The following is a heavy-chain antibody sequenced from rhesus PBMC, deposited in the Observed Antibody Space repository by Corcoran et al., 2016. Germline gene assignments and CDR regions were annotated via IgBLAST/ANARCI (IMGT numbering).Heavy chain of an antibody. CDR3: ASGDEYSYY. Sequence: QLQLQESGPGLVKPSETLSVTCAVSGGSISSSYWSWIRQAPGNGLAWIGYIYGSGSSTNYNPSLKSRGTLSVDTSKNQLSLKLSSVTAADTAVYYCASGDEYSYYWGQGVLVTVSS. J-gene: IGHJ4*01. V-gene: IGHV4-169*02. CDR2: IYGSGSST. D-gene: IGHD2-33*01. CDR1: GGSISSSY.